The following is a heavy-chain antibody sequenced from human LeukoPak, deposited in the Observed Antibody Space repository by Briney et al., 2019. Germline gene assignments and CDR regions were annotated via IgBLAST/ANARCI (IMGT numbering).Heavy chain of an antibody. CDR1: GFTFSSYG. J-gene: IGHJ4*02. CDR2: ISPDGSTT. V-gene: IGHV3-74*01. Sequence: GGSLRLSCAASGFTFSSYGMHWVRQAPGQGPVWVSRISPDGSTTTYADSVRGRFSISRDNAKNTLYMQMNSLRVDDTAVYYCVRGSSTWSPLGDYWGQGTLVTVST. D-gene: IGHD6-13*01. CDR3: VRGSSTWSPLGDY.